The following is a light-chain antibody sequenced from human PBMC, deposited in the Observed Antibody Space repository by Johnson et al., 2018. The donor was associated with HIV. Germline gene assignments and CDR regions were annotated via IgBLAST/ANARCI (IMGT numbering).Light chain of an antibody. V-gene: IGLV1-51*01. CDR3: GTWDSSLSAYV. J-gene: IGLJ1*01. Sequence: QLVLTQPPSVSAAPGQKVTISCSGSSSNIGCNYVSWYQQLPGTAPKLLIFDNNKRPSGIPDRFSASKSGTSATLGITGLQTGDEADYYCGTWDSSLSAYVFGTGTKVTVL. CDR2: DNN. CDR1: SSNIGCNY.